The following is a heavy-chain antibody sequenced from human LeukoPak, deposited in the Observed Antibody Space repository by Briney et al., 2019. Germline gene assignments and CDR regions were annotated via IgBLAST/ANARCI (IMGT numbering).Heavy chain of an antibody. Sequence: GGSLRLSCAASGFTFRNYAMHWVRQAPGKGLEWVAVIAYDGSSKYYADSVKGRFTISRDNSKNTLYLQMNSLRTEGTAVYYCASPYSSSSLDYWGQGTLVTVSS. D-gene: IGHD6-6*01. J-gene: IGHJ4*02. CDR2: IAYDGSSK. V-gene: IGHV3-30-3*01. CDR1: GFTFRNYA. CDR3: ASPYSSSSLDY.